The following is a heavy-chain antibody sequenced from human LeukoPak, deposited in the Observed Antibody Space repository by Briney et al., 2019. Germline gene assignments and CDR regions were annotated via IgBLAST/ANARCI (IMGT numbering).Heavy chain of an antibody. V-gene: IGHV4-34*01. CDR2: INHSGST. J-gene: IGHJ5*02. CDR3: ARHINGGRCSSTSCYHYNWFDP. Sequence: SETLSLTCAAYGGSFSGYYWSWIRQPPGKGLEWIGEINHSGSTNYNPSLKSRVTISVDTSKNQFSLKLSSVTAADTAVYYCARHINGGRCSSTSCYHYNWFDPWGQGTLVTVSS. CDR1: GGSFSGYY. D-gene: IGHD2-2*01.